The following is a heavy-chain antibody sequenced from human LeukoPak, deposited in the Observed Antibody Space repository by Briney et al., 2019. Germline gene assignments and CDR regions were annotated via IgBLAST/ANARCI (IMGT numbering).Heavy chain of an antibody. J-gene: IGHJ4*02. CDR2: INSDGSST. CDR1: GFTFSSYW. V-gene: IGHV3-74*01. Sequence: GGSLRLSCAASGFTFSSYWMHWVRQAPGKGLVWVSRINSDGSSTSYADSVKGRFTISRDNAKNTLYLQMNSLRAEDTAVYYCARESKQWLVHVPPDYWGQGTLVTVSS. CDR3: ARESKQWLVHVPPDY. D-gene: IGHD6-19*01.